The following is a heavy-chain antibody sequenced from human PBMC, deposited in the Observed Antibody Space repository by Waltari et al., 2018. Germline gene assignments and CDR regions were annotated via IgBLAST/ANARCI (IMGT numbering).Heavy chain of an antibody. CDR3: ASAPRPMVSAPFDY. Sequence: EVQLVESGGGLVQLGGSLRVSCSVFGFSGYTMDWVRQAPGKGLEWVAGISNSGDMTSYADSVKGRFTISRDTSKNTLFLQMNGLRAEDTAIYYCASAPRPMVSAPFDYWGQGVLVTVSS. CDR1: GFSGYT. J-gene: IGHJ4*02. V-gene: IGHV3-23*04. D-gene: IGHD2-15*01. CDR2: ISNSGDMT.